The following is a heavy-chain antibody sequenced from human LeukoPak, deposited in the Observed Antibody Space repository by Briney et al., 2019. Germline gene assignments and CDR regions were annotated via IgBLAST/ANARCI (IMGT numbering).Heavy chain of an antibody. V-gene: IGHV4-39*01. CDR1: GGSISSSTYY. CDR3: ARPLSGSSSWHGDAFDI. J-gene: IGHJ3*02. Sequence: PSETLSLTCTVSGGSISSSTYYWGWIRQPPGKGLEWIGSIYYSGSTYYNASLKSRVTISADTSKNQFSLKPSSVTAADTAVYYCARPLSGSSSWHGDAFDIWGQGTMVTVSS. CDR2: IYYSGST. D-gene: IGHD6-13*01.